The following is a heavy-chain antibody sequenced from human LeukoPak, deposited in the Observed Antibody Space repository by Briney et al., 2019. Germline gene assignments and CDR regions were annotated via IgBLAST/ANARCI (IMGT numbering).Heavy chain of an antibody. Sequence: ASVKVSCKASGGTFSSYAISWVRQAPGQGLEWIGKIIPILGIANYAQKFQGRVTITADKSTSTAYMELSSLRSEDTAVYNCATVAIVVVNAILDYWGQGTPVTVSS. J-gene: IGHJ4*02. CDR1: GGTFSSYA. CDR3: ATVAIVVVNAILDY. CDR2: IIPILGIA. D-gene: IGHD2-21*01. V-gene: IGHV1-69*04.